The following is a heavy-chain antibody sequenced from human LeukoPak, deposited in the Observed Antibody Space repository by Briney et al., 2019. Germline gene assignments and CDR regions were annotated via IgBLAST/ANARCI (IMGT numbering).Heavy chain of an antibody. J-gene: IGHJ4*02. D-gene: IGHD5-12*01. CDR3: AKDLYSGYDSPIDY. V-gene: IGHV3-30*18. CDR2: ISYDGSNK. CDR1: GFTFSSYG. Sequence: GGSLRLSCAASGFTFSSYGMHWVRQAPGKGLEWVAVISYDGSNKYYADSVKGRFTISRDNSKNTPYLQMNSLRAEDTAVYYCAKDLYSGYDSPIDYWGQGTLVTVSS.